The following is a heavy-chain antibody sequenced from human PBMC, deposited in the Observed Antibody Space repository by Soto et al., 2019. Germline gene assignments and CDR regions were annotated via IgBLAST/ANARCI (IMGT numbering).Heavy chain of an antibody. J-gene: IGHJ4*02. V-gene: IGHV1-18*01. D-gene: IGHD3-9*01. CDR1: GYTFTSYA. CDR2: ISAYNGNT. CDR3: ARGARVNDILTGDDY. Sequence: GAPVKVSCKDSGYTFTSYAISWVRQAPGQGLEWMGWISAYNGNTNYAQKLQGRVTMTTDTSTSTAYMELRSSVTAADTAVYYCARGARVNDILTGDDYWGQGTLVTVSS.